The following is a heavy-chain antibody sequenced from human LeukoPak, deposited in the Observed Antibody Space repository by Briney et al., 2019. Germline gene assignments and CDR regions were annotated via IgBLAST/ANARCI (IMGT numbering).Heavy chain of an antibody. CDR2: INPNSGGT. Sequence: GASVKVSCKASGYTFTDYYMYWVRQAPGQGLEWMGWINPNSGGTNYAQKFQGRVTMTRDTSISTAYMELSRLRSDDTAVYYCARDRSGGYYFDYWGQGTLVTVSS. J-gene: IGHJ4*02. CDR3: ARDRSGGYYFDY. D-gene: IGHD3-16*01. V-gene: IGHV1-2*02. CDR1: GYTFTDYY.